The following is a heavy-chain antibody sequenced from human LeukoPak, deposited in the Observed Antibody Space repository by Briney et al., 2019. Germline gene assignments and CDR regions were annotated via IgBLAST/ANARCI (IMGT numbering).Heavy chain of an antibody. Sequence: GGSLRLSCAASGFTFSNAWMSWVRQAPGKGLEWVSAITGRGRSTYYADSVKGRFTISRDSAKNSVYLQMNSLRAEDTAIYYCARDGDGYNQYYFDYWGQGTLVTVSS. J-gene: IGHJ4*02. CDR3: ARDGDGYNQYYFDY. CDR2: ITGRGRST. CDR1: GFTFSNAW. D-gene: IGHD5-24*01. V-gene: IGHV3-21*01.